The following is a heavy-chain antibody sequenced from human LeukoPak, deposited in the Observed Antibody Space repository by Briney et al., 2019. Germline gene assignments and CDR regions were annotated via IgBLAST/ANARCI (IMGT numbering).Heavy chain of an antibody. D-gene: IGHD3-3*01. CDR1: GGTFINYA. Sequence: SVKVSFLASGGTFINYAISWVRQAPGQGLAWMGRIIPIFGIANYAQKFQGRVTITADKSTSTAYMELSSLRSGDTAVYYCGRGDTIFGVVIRFEYWGQGTLVTVSS. CDR2: IIPIFGIA. J-gene: IGHJ4*02. CDR3: GRGDTIFGVVIRFEY. V-gene: IGHV1-69*17.